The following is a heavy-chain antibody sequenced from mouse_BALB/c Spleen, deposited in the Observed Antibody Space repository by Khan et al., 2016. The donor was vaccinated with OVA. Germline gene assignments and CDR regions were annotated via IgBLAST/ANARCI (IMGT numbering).Heavy chain of an antibody. CDR1: GYTFSSYW. V-gene: IGHV1-7*01. Sequence: VQLKESGAEQAKPGASVKMSCKTSGYTFSSYWMHWVKQRPGQGLEWIGYINPTSGYTEYNEKFKDKATLSADKSSSTAYMQLTSLTSKDSAVYYYARDRINYWGQGTTLTVSS. CDR2: INPTSGYT. CDR3: ARDRINY. J-gene: IGHJ2*01.